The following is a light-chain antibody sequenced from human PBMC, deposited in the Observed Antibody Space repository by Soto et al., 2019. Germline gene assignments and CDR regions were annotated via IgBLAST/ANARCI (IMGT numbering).Light chain of an antibody. J-gene: IGKJ2*01. V-gene: IGKV4-1*01. CDR2: WAS. CDR1: QSVLYSSNNKNY. CDR3: QEYCSTPPT. Sequence: DIVMTQSPDSLPVSLGERATINCESSQSVLYSSNNKNYLAWYQQKPGQPPKLLIYWASTRESGVPDRFSGSGSGTDFTLTINSLQAEDVAVYYCQEYCSTPPTFGQGIKLEIK.